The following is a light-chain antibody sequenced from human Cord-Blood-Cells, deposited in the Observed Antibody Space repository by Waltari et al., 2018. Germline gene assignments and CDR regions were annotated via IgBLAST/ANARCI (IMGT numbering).Light chain of an antibody. J-gene: IGLJ3*02. CDR2: DVS. CDR1: SSDVGVSNY. CDR3: CSYAGSYTWV. Sequence: QSALTQPRSVSGSPGQAVPIPCTGTSSDVGVSNYVSWYQQHPGKAPKLMIYDVSKRPSGVPDRFSGSKSGNTASLTISGLQAEDEADYYCCSYAGSYTWVFGGGTKLTVL. V-gene: IGLV2-11*02.